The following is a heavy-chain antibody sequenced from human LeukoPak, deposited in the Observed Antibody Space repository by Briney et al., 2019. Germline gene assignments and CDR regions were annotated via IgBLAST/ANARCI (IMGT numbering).Heavy chain of an antibody. Sequence: ASVKVSCKASGYTFTGPYIHWMRQAPGQGLEWMGWINPNSGGTNYAQKFQGRVTMTRDTSISTAYMELSRLRSDDTAVYYCARVAEELSFDYWGQGTLVTVSS. CDR3: ARVAEELSFDY. V-gene: IGHV1-2*02. CDR2: INPNSGGT. CDR1: GYTFTGPY. J-gene: IGHJ4*02. D-gene: IGHD2-15*01.